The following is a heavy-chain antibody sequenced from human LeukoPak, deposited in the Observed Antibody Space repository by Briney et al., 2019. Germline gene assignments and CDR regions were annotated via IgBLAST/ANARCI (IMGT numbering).Heavy chain of an antibody. V-gene: IGHV3-23*01. D-gene: IGHD3-10*01. CDR1: GFTFSSYG. J-gene: IGHJ3*02. CDR2: ISGSGGST. Sequence: GGSLRLSCAASGFTFSSYGMSWVRQAPGKGLEWVSAISGSGGSTYYADSVKGRFTISRDKSKNTVYLQMSSLRREDTALFYCAKDLRHDYTSGSPPFSYHRRGKSAFDIWGQGTMVTVSS. CDR3: AKDLRHDYTSGSPPFSYHRRGKSAFDI.